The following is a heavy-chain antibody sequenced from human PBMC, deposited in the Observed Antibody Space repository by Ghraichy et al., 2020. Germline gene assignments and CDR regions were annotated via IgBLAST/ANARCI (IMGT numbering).Heavy chain of an antibody. CDR3: ARGLGNLGRGNWYFDL. D-gene: IGHD7-27*01. CDR1: GFTFSDHY. Sequence: GGSLRLSCAASGFTFSDHYMDWVRQAPGKGLEWVGRTRNKANSYTTEYAASVKGRFTISRDDSKNSLYLQMNSLKTEDTAVYYCARGLGNLGRGNWYFDLWGRGTLVTVSS. V-gene: IGHV3-72*01. CDR2: TRNKANSYTT. J-gene: IGHJ2*01.